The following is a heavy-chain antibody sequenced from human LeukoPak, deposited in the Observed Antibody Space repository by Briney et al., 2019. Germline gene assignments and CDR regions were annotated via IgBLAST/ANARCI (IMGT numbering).Heavy chain of an antibody. CDR1: GGSFSGYY. CDR2: INHSGST. J-gene: IGHJ6*02. V-gene: IGHV4-34*01. D-gene: IGHD7-27*01. Sequence: SETLSLTCAVYGGSFSGYYWSWIRQPPGKGLEWIGEINHSGSTDYNPSLKSRVTISVDTSKNQFSLKLSSVTAADTAVYYCAIQLNWGDYYYYYGMDVWGQGTTVTVSS. CDR3: AIQLNWGDYYYYYGMDV.